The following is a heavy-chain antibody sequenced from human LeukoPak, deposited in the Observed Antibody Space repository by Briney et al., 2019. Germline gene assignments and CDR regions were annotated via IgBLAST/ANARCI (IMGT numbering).Heavy chain of an antibody. V-gene: IGHV3-66*02. Sequence: PGGSLRLSCAASGFTVSTNYMSWARQAPGMGLEWVSIIYSGDSTSYTDSVKGRFTISRDSSKNTSYLQMNSLRAEDTAVYFCAREAYYHDSSGYYYPDYWGQGTLVTVSS. J-gene: IGHJ4*02. CDR3: AREAYYHDSSGYYYPDY. CDR2: IYSGDST. CDR1: GFTVSTNY. D-gene: IGHD3-22*01.